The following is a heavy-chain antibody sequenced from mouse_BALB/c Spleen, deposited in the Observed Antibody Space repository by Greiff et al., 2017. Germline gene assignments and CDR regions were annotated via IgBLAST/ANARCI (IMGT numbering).Heavy chain of an antibody. J-gene: IGHJ4*01. D-gene: IGHD1-2*01. CDR2: IDPSNSET. CDR1: GYTFTSYW. V-gene: IGHV1S127*01. CDR3: AREHYYGYGAMDY. Sequence: VKLVESGPELVRPGASVKMSCKASGYTFTSYWMHWVKQRPGQGLEWIGMIDPSNSETRLNQKFKDKATLNVDESSNTAYMQLSSLTSEDSAVYYCAREHYYGYGAMDYWGQGTSVTVSS.